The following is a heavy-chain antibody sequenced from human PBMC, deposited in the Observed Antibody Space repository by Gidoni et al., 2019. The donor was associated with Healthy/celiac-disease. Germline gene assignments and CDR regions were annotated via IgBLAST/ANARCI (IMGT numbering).Heavy chain of an antibody. Sequence: EVQLVESGGGLVQPGGSLRLSCAASGFTFNSYRMNWVRQAPGKGLEWVSYISSSSSTIYYADSVKGRFTISRDNAKNSLYLQMNSLRAEDTAVYYCARDSHCIRTSCYLYAFDIWGQGTMVTVSS. V-gene: IGHV3-48*04. J-gene: IGHJ3*02. D-gene: IGHD2-2*01. CDR3: ARDSHCIRTSCYLYAFDI. CDR1: GFTFNSYR. CDR2: ISSSSSTI.